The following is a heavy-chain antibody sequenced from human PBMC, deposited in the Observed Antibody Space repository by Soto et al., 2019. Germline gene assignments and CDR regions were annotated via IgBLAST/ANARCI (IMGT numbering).Heavy chain of an antibody. V-gene: IGHV3-74*01. CDR1: GFTFSGYW. D-gene: IGHD3-9*01. CDR2: LNPNGTFT. CDR3: ARSVTSTTDWGLFYN. Sequence: EVQLVESGGGLVQPGGSLRLSCAGSGFTFSGYWMHWVRQAPGKGPVWVSRLNPNGTFTTNADSVKGRFTISRDNAKNTVYSQMISRRADDTAVYYCARSVTSTTDWGLFYNWCQGTLVTVSS. J-gene: IGHJ4*02.